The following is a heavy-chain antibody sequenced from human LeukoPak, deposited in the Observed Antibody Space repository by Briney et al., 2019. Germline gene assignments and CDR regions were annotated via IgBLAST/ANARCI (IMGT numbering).Heavy chain of an antibody. J-gene: IGHJ6*03. V-gene: IGHV1-2*02. Sequence: ASVKVSCKASGYTFTGYYMHWVRQAPGQGLEWMGWINPNSGGTNYAQKFQGRVTMTRDTSISTAYMELSRLRSDDTAAYYCARGGYSSRPYYYYYYMDVWGKGTTVTVSS. CDR3: ARGGYSSRPYYYYYYMDV. CDR1: GYTFTGYY. CDR2: INPNSGGT. D-gene: IGHD6-19*01.